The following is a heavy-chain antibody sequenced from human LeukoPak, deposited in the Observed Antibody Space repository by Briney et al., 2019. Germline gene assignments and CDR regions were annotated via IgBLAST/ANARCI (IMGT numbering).Heavy chain of an antibody. CDR1: GYTFTGYY. Sequence: ASVKVSCKPSGYTFTGYYMHWERQAPGQGLEWMGWINPNSGATNYAQKLQDRVTMTWDTSISTAYMELSSLISDDTAVYYCARWEEYRFRCFDYWGQGTLVSVSS. D-gene: IGHD1-26*01. V-gene: IGHV1-2*02. J-gene: IGHJ4*02. CDR3: ARWEEYRFRCFDY. CDR2: INPNSGAT.